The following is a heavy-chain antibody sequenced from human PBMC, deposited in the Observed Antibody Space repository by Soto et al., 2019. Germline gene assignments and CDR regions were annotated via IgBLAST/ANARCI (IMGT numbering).Heavy chain of an antibody. V-gene: IGHV1-69*08. CDR1: GGTFSSYT. D-gene: IGHD3-10*01. Sequence: QVQLVQSGAEVKKPGSSVKVSCKASGGTFSSYTISWVRQAPGQGLEWMGRIIPILGIANYAQKFQGRVTITADKSTSTAYMELSSLRSEDTAVYYCAREWFGESRFDYWGQGTLVTVSS. J-gene: IGHJ4*02. CDR2: IIPILGIA. CDR3: AREWFGESRFDY.